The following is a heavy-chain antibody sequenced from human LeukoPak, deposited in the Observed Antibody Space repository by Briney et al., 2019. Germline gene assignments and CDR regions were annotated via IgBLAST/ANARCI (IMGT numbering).Heavy chain of an antibody. J-gene: IGHJ5*02. CDR1: GGSFSGYY. CDR3: ACTPPFYYYGSGSYSDWFDP. Sequence: SETLSLMCAVYGGSFSGYYWSWIRQPPGKGLEWIGEINHSGSTNYNPSLKSRVTISVDTSKNQFSLKLSSVTAADTAVYYCACTPPFYYYGSGSYSDWFDPWGQGTLVTVSS. D-gene: IGHD3-10*01. V-gene: IGHV4-34*01. CDR2: INHSGST.